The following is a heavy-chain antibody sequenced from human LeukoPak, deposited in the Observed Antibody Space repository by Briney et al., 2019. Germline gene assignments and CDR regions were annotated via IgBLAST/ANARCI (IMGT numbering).Heavy chain of an antibody. V-gene: IGHV4-34*01. CDR2: INHSGST. Sequence: SGTLSLTCAVSGGSISNRYYWSWIRQPPGKGLEWIGEINHSGSTNYNPSLKSRVTISVDTSKNQFSLKLSSVTAADTAVYYCARLLGYDFWSGYYLRTYYMDVWGKGTTVTVSS. J-gene: IGHJ6*03. D-gene: IGHD3-3*01. CDR1: GGSISNRYY. CDR3: ARLLGYDFWSGYYLRTYYMDV.